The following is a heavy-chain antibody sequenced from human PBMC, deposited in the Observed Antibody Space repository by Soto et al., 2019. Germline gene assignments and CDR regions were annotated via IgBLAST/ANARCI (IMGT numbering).Heavy chain of an antibody. V-gene: IGHV4-34*01. D-gene: IGHD2-2*01. J-gene: IGHJ4*02. CDR3: ARGRHCSSTSCYGYQVDY. CDR1: GGSFSGYY. Sequence: SETQSLTYAVYGGSFSGYYGSWIRQPPGKGLEWIGEINHSGSTNYNPSLKSRVTISVDTSKNQFSLKLSSVTAADTAVYYCARGRHCSSTSCYGYQVDYWGQGTLVTVSS. CDR2: INHSGST.